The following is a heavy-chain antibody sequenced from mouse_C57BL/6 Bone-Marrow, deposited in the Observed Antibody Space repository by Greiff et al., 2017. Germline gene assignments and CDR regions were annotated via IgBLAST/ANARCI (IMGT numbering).Heavy chain of an antibody. V-gene: IGHV1-9*01. CDR2: FLPGSGST. CDR1: GYTFTGYW. D-gene: IGHD2-3*01. J-gene: IGHJ2*01. Sequence: QVQLQQSGAELMKPGASVKLSCKATGYTFTGYWIEWVKQRPGHGLEWIGEFLPGSGSTNYNEKFKGKATFTADTSSNTAYMQLSSLTTEDSAIYYCASSVDGYFFDYWGQGTTLTVSS. CDR3: ASSVDGYFFDY.